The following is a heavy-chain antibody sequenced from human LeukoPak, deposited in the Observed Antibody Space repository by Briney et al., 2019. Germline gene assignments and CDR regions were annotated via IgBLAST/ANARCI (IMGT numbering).Heavy chain of an antibody. CDR3: ASLPTAAGTYFDY. J-gene: IGHJ4*02. D-gene: IGHD6-13*01. V-gene: IGHV4-39*01. CDR1: GGSISSSSYY. CDR2: IYYSGST. Sequence: SETLSLTCTVSGGSISSSSYYWGWIRQPPGKGLEWIGSIYYSGSTYYNPSLKSRVTISVDTSKNQFSLKLSSVTAADTAVYYCASLPTAAGTYFDYWGQGTLVTVSS.